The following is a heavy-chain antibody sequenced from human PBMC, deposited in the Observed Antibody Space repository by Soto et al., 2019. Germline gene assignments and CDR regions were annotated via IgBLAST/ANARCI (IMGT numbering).Heavy chain of an antibody. J-gene: IGHJ4*02. CDR3: AKDFGAKGLGATMHY. Sequence: EVQLVESGGGLVKPGGSLRLSCAASGFTFSSYSMNWVRQAPGKGLEWVSSISSSSSYIYYADSVKGRFTISRDNAKNSLYLQMNSLRAEDTAVYYCAKDFGAKGLGATMHYWGQGTLVTVSS. V-gene: IGHV3-21*01. CDR1: GFTFSSYS. D-gene: IGHD1-26*01. CDR2: ISSSSSYI.